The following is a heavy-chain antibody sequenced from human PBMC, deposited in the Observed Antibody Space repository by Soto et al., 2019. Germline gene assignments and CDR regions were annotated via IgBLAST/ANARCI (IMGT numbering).Heavy chain of an antibody. D-gene: IGHD3-10*01. J-gene: IGHJ4*02. CDR2: IYYSGST. CDR3: ARDSGSGSPPYY. CDR1: GGSISGYY. Sequence: SETLSLTCTVSGGSISGYYWSWIRQPPGKGLEWIGYIYYSGSTNYNPSLKSRVTISVDTSKSQFSLKLSSVTAADTAVYYCARDSGSGSPPYYWGQGTLVTVSS. V-gene: IGHV4-59*01.